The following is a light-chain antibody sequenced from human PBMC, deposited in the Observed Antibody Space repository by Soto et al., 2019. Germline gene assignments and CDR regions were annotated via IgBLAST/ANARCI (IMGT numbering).Light chain of an antibody. Sequence: EIVLTQSPGTLSLSPGERATLSCRASQSVSNNYLAWYQQKPGQAPRLLIYGASSRVTGIPDRFSGSGSGTDFTLTISRLEPEDFAVYYCQQYGSPRWTFGQGTKVEIK. V-gene: IGKV3-20*01. CDR3: QQYGSPRWT. J-gene: IGKJ1*01. CDR1: QSVSNNY. CDR2: GAS.